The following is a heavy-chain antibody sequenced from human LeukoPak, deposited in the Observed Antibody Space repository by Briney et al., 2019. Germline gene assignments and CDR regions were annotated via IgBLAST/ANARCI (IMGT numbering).Heavy chain of an antibody. CDR2: ISWNSGSI. D-gene: IGHD3-22*01. CDR1: RFTFDDYA. J-gene: IGHJ5*02. Sequence: GGSLRLSCAASRFTFDDYAMHWVRQAPGKGLEWVSGISWNSGSIGYADSVKGRFTISRDNAKNSLYLQMNSLRAEDTAFYYCARDDLLHRNWFDPWGQGTLVTVSS. V-gene: IGHV3-9*01. CDR3: ARDDLLHRNWFDP.